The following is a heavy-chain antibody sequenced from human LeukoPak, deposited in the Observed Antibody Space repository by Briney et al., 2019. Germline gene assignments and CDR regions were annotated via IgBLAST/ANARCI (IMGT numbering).Heavy chain of an antibody. CDR2: ISYSSSSI. CDR3: ARDLNWETY. V-gene: IGHV3-11*04. D-gene: IGHD7-27*01. J-gene: IGHJ4*02. CDR1: GFTFSDYY. Sequence: GGSLRLSCAASGFTFSDYYMSWIRQAPGKGLEWVSSISYSSSSIYYADSVKGRFTISRDNAKNSLYLQMNSLRVEDTAVYYCARDLNWETYWGQGTLVSISS.